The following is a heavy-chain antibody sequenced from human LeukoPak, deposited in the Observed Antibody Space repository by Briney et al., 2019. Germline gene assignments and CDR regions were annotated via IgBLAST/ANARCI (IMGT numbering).Heavy chain of an antibody. V-gene: IGHV4-34*01. D-gene: IGHD3-10*01. CDR1: GGSFSGYY. J-gene: IGHJ4*02. CDR2: INHSGST. CDR3: ARGPYYYGSGSQADY. Sequence: SETPSLTCAVYGGSFSGYYWSWIRQPPGKGLEWIGEINHSGSTNYNPSLKSRVTISVDTSKNQFSLKLSSVTAADTAVYYCARGPYYYGSGSQADYWGQGTLVTVSS.